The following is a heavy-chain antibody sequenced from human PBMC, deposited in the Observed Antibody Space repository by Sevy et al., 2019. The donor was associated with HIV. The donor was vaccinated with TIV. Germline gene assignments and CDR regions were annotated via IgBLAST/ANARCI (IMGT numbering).Heavy chain of an antibody. D-gene: IGHD3-22*01. CDR3: AEGGGGHYDPDEIGYYFYYYNMDV. CDR1: GFSFDSYG. CDR2: ISGSGSRT. V-gene: IGHV3-23*01. Sequence: GGSLRLSCAVSGFSFDSYGMTWVRQAPGKGLEWVSGISGSGSRTYYADSVKGRFIISRDNSKNTLELQMNSLRSEDTAIYYCAEGGGGHYDPDEIGYYFYYYNMDVWGKGTTVTVSS. J-gene: IGHJ6*03.